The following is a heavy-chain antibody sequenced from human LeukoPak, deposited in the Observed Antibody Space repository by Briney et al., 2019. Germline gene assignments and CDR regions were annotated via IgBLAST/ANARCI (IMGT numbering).Heavy chain of an antibody. Sequence: ASVKVSCKASGYIFTSYDINWVRQATGQGLEWMGWMNPNSGNTEYAQKFQGRVTMTRDTSISTAYMELSSLGSEDTAVYYCARKTFYDILTGYYPAFDIWGQGTVVTVSS. V-gene: IGHV1-8*01. D-gene: IGHD3-9*01. CDR1: GYIFTSYD. CDR2: MNPNSGNT. J-gene: IGHJ3*02. CDR3: ARKTFYDILTGYYPAFDI.